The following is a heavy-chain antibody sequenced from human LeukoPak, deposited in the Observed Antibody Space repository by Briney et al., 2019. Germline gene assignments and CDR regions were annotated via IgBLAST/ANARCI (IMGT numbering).Heavy chain of an antibody. CDR1: GYTFTGYY. V-gene: IGHV1-2*02. Sequence: ASVKVSCKASGYTFTGYYMHWVRQAPGQGLEWMGWINPNSGGTNYAQKFQGRVTMTRDTSISTAYMELSRLRSDDTGVYYCARVEYSSSWYHFDYWGQGTLVTVSS. J-gene: IGHJ4*02. CDR2: INPNSGGT. D-gene: IGHD6-13*01. CDR3: ARVEYSSSWYHFDY.